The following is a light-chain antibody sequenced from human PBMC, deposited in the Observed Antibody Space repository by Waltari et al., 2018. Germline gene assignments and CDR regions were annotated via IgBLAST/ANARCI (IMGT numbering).Light chain of an antibody. J-gene: IGLJ1*01. CDR2: EVS. Sequence: QSALTQPPSASGSPGQSVTISCTGTSSHVGAYHYVSWYQQHPGKAPKLMIYEVSKRPSGVPDRFSGSKSGNTASLTVSGLQAEDEADYYCSSYAGNNTLYVFGTGTKVTVL. CDR3: SSYAGNNTLYV. V-gene: IGLV2-8*01. CDR1: SSHVGAYHY.